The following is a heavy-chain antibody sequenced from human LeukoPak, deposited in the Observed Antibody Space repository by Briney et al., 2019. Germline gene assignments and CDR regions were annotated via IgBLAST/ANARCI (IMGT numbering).Heavy chain of an antibody. D-gene: IGHD3-10*01. CDR2: ISDSGGST. CDR3: ARLEDLGAFDI. CDR1: GFTFSSYA. V-gene: IGHV3-23*01. J-gene: IGHJ3*02. Sequence: GGSLRLSCAASGFTFSSYAMNWVRGAPGKGVEWVSGISDSGGSTYYADSVKGRFTISRDNSKNTLYLQMNSLRAEDTAVFYCARLEDLGAFDIWGQGTMVTVSS.